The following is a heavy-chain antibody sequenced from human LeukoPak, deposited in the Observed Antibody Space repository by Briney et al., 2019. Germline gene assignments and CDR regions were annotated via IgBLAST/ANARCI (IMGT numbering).Heavy chain of an antibody. CDR1: GGSISSGGYS. D-gene: IGHD2-8*01. CDR3: AKNEGRYDGVGRYITTADY. CDR2: IYHSGST. Sequence: SQTLSLTCAVSGGSISSGGYSWSWIRQPPGKGLEWIGYIYHSGSTYYNPSLKSRVTISVDRSKNQFSLKLSSVTAADTAEYYCAKNEGRYDGVGRYITTADYWGQGTLVTVSS. V-gene: IGHV4-30-2*01. J-gene: IGHJ4*02.